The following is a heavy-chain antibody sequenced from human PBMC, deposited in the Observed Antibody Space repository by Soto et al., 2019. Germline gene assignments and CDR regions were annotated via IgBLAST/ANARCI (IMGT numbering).Heavy chain of an antibody. Sequence: GGSLRLSCAASGFTFSSYAMSWVRQAPGKGLEWVSAISGSGGSTYYADSVKGRFTISRDNSKNTLYLQMNSLRDEDTAVYYYAKSEDDSSAYVGYFDYWGQGTMVTASS. CDR3: AKSEDDSSAYVGYFDY. D-gene: IGHD3-22*01. J-gene: IGHJ4*02. CDR2: ISGSGGST. V-gene: IGHV3-23*01. CDR1: GFTFSSYA.